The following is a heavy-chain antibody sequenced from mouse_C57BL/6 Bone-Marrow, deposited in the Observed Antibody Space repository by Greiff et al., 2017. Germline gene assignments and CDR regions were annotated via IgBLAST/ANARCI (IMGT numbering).Heavy chain of an antibody. J-gene: IGHJ4*01. Sequence: EVKLVESGGGLVKPGGSLKLSCAASGFTFSSYTMSWVRQTPEKRLEWVATISGGGGNTYYPDSVKGRFTISRDNAKTTLYFQMSSLRSEDTALYYCARRRSRGYYAMDYWGQGTSVTVSS. V-gene: IGHV5-9*01. CDR3: ARRRSRGYYAMDY. CDR2: ISGGGGNT. D-gene: IGHD1-1*01. CDR1: GFTFSSYT.